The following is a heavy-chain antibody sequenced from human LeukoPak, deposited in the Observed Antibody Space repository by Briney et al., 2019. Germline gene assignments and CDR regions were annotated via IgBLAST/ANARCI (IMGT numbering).Heavy chain of an antibody. CDR1: GFTFSSYA. CDR3: ARDHRSGSYSDY. D-gene: IGHD1-26*01. J-gene: IGHJ4*02. V-gene: IGHV3-64*01. CDR2: ISTNGGST. Sequence: GGSLRLSCAASGFTFSSYAMHWVRQAPGKGLEYVSGISTNGGSTNYANSVKGRFTISRDNSKNTLYLQMGSLRAEDMAVYYCARDHRSGSYSDYWGQGTLVTVSS.